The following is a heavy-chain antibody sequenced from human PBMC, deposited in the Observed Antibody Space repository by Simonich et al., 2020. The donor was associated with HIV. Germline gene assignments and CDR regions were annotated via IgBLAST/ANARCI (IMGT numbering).Heavy chain of an antibody. J-gene: IGHJ3*02. V-gene: IGHV4-4*07. Sequence: QVQLQASGPGLVKPSETLSLTCTVSGGSISSYYWSWIRQPAGKGLAWIWRIYTSGSTNYNPSLKSRVTISVDKSKNQFSLKLSSVTAADTAVYYCARDRDFTIYAFDIWGQGTMVTVSS. D-gene: IGHD3-10*01. CDR3: ARDRDFTIYAFDI. CDR1: GGSISSYY. CDR2: IYTSGST.